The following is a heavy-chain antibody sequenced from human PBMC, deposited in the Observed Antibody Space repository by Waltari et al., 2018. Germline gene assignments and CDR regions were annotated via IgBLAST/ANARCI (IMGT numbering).Heavy chain of an antibody. V-gene: IGHV4-59*01. CDR3: ARFKDYGSGSYYNGLDY. D-gene: IGHD3-10*01. CDR2: IYYSGST. J-gene: IGHJ4*02. Sequence: IGYIYYSGSTNYNPSLKSRVTISVDTSKNQFSLKLSSVTAADTAVYYCARFKDYGSGSYYNGLDYWGQGTLVTVSS.